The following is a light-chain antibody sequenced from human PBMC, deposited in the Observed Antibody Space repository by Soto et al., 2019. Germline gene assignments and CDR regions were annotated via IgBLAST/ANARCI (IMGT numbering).Light chain of an antibody. Sequence: EIVLTQSPGTLSLSPGERATLSCRASQSVSSTYIAWYQQNPGQAPRLLIYGASSRATGIPDRFSGSGSGTDFTLTISRLEPEDFAVYFCQQYYTVPYTFGQGTKLEIK. J-gene: IGKJ2*01. CDR3: QQYYTVPYT. CDR2: GAS. V-gene: IGKV3-20*01. CDR1: QSVSSTY.